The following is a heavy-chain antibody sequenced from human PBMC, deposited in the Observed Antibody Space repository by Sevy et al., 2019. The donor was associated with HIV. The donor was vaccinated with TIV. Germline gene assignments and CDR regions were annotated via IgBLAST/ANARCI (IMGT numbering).Heavy chain of an antibody. J-gene: IGHJ3*02. D-gene: IGHD3-22*01. V-gene: IGHV4-59*08. CDR2: IYYSGST. CDR3: ARHIDYYVSSGYYYAFDI. Sequence: SETLSLTCTVSGGSISSYYWSWIRQPPGKGLEWIGYIYYSGSTNYNPSLKSRVTISVDTSKNQFSLKLSSVTAADTAVYYCARHIDYYVSSGYYYAFDIWGQGTMVTVSS. CDR1: GGSISSYY.